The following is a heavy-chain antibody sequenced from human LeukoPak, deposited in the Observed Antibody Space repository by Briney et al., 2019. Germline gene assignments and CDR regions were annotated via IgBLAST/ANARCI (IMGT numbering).Heavy chain of an antibody. V-gene: IGHV4-31*02. Sequence: LRLSCAASGFTFSSYAMSWIRQHPGKGLEWIGYIYSSGTTYYNPSLESRIIISSDTSKNQVSLNLNSVTAADTAVYYCARGSLDYWFDPWGQGTLVTVSS. D-gene: IGHD3-9*01. J-gene: IGHJ5*02. CDR1: GFTFSSYA. CDR3: ARGSLDYWFDP. CDR2: IYSSGTT.